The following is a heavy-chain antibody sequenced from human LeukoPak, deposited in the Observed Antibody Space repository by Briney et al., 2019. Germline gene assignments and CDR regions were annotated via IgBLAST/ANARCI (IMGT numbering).Heavy chain of an antibody. J-gene: IGHJ3*02. D-gene: IGHD3-16*02. Sequence: PGGSLRLSCAASGFTFSSYGMSWVRQAPGKGLEWVSAISGSGGSTYYADSVKGRFTISRDNSKNTLYLQMNSLRAEDTAVYYCAKGLDYDYVWGSYRPDAFDIWGQGTMVTVSS. V-gene: IGHV3-23*01. CDR1: GFTFSSYG. CDR2: ISGSGGST. CDR3: AKGLDYDYVWGSYRPDAFDI.